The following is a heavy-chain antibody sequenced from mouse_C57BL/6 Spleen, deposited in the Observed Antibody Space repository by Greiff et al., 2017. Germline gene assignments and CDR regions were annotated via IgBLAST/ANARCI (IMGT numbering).Heavy chain of an antibody. CDR2: IDPSDSYT. Sequence: QVQLQQPGAELVMPGASVKLSCKASGYTFTSYWMHWVKQRPGQGLEWIGEIDPSDSYTNYNQKFKGKSTLTVDKSSSTAYMQLSSLTSEDSAVYYCARGDGSSYYWFAYWGQGTLVTVSA. CDR1: GYTFTSYW. D-gene: IGHD1-1*01. V-gene: IGHV1-69*01. CDR3: ARGDGSSYYWFAY. J-gene: IGHJ3*01.